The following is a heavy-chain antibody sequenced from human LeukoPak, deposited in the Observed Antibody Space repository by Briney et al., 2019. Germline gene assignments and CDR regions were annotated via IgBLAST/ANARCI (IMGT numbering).Heavy chain of an antibody. CDR1: GYTFTSYY. CDR3: ARGPDYGDYEGPNFDY. Sequence: ASVKVSCKASGYTFTSYYMHWVRQAPGQGLEWMGIINPSGGSTSYAQKFQGRVTMTRDTSTSTVYMELSSLRSEDTAVYYCARGPDYGDYEGPNFDYWGQGTLVTVSS. J-gene: IGHJ4*02. D-gene: IGHD4-17*01. V-gene: IGHV1-46*01. CDR2: INPSGGST.